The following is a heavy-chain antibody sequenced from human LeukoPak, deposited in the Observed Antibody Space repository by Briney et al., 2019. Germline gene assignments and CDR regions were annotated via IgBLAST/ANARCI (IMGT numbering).Heavy chain of an antibody. D-gene: IGHD2-21*02. J-gene: IGHJ5*02. Sequence: SETLSLTCAVSGYSISSGYYWGWIRQPPGKGLEWIGNIHHSGSTYYNPSLKSRVTISVDKSKNQFSLKLRSVTAADTAVYYCARSVVTATLGWFDPWGQGTLVTVSS. CDR3: ARSVVTATLGWFDP. V-gene: IGHV4-38-2*01. CDR1: GYSISSGYY. CDR2: IHHSGST.